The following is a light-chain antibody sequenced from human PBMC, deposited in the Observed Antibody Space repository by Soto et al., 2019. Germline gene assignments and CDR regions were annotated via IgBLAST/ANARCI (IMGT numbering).Light chain of an antibody. CDR1: QGIRNF. CDR3: QKYSSVPV. V-gene: IGKV1-27*01. Sequence: DIQMTQSPTSLSASVGDRVTITCRASQGIRNFVAWYQQKPGKAPKLLIYAASTLQSGVPSRFSGSGSGTDFTLTINSLQPEYVASYSCQKYSSVPVFGPGTKVEIK. J-gene: IGKJ3*01. CDR2: AAS.